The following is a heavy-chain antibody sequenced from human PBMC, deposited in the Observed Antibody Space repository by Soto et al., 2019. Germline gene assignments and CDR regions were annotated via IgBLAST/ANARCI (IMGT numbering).Heavy chain of an antibody. CDR3: ARHSNLDWLLPFDY. V-gene: IGHV4-59*08. CDR1: GGYIRNYY. CDR2: IYSSGNT. D-gene: IGHD3-9*01. J-gene: IGHJ4*02. Sequence: SELQSLSYTVCGGYIRNYYWRWIRQPPGKGLEWIGYIYSSGNTNYNPSLKSRVTISVDTSKNQFSLKLSSVTAADTAVYYCARHSNLDWLLPFDYCGQGTLVTVSS.